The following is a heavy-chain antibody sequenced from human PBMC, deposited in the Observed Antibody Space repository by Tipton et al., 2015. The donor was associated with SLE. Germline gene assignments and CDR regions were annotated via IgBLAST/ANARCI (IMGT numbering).Heavy chain of an antibody. CDR3: ARDRTGGAGFDY. CDR2: IYYSGST. CDR1: GGSISSYY. Sequence: LRLSCTVSGGSISSYYWSWIRQPPGKGLQWIGYIYYSGSTNYNPSLKSRVTISVDTSKKQFSLKLSSVTAAATAVYYCARDRTGGAGFDYWGQGTLVTVSS. V-gene: IGHV4-59*01. D-gene: IGHD1-1*01. J-gene: IGHJ4*02.